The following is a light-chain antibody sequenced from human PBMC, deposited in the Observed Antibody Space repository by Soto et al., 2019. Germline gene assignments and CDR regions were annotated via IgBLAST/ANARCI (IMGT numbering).Light chain of an antibody. CDR1: SSDVGSYNL. V-gene: IGLV2-23*01. Sequence: QSALTQPPSASGSPGQSVAISCTGSSSDVGSYNLVSWYQQHPGKAPKVVIYEDTKRPSGVSDHFSGSKSGNTASLTISGLQADDEADYYCSSYAGSSTLVFGGGTKVTVL. CDR2: EDT. CDR3: SSYAGSSTLV. J-gene: IGLJ3*02.